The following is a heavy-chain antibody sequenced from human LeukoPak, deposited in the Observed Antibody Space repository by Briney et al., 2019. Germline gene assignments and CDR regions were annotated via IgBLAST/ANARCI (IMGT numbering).Heavy chain of an antibody. Sequence: GASVKVSCKASGYTFTSYDINWVRQATGQGLEWMGRMNPNSGNTGYAQNFQGRVTMTSNTSITTAYMELTSLRSEDTAVYYCAKGLKGRFLEWLSQDDAFDIWGQGTMVTVSS. J-gene: IGHJ3*02. D-gene: IGHD3-3*01. CDR1: GYTFTSYD. V-gene: IGHV1-8*01. CDR3: AKGLKGRFLEWLSQDDAFDI. CDR2: MNPNSGNT.